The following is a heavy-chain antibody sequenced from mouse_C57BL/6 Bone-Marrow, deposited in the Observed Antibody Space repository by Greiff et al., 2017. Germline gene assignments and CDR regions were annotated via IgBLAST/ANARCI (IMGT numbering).Heavy chain of an antibody. CDR3: TPITTVGAPFAY. Sequence: EVQLQESGAELVRPGASVKLSCTASGFNIKDDYMHWVKQRPEQGLEWIGWIDPENGDTEYASQFQGKATITADTSSNTAYLQLSSLTSEDTAVYYCTPITTVGAPFAYWGQGTLVTVSA. D-gene: IGHD1-1*01. CDR1: GFNIKDDY. CDR2: IDPENGDT. J-gene: IGHJ3*01. V-gene: IGHV14-4*01.